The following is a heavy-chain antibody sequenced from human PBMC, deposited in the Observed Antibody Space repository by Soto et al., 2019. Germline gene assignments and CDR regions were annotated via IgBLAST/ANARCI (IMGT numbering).Heavy chain of an antibody. CDR3: AREGGSYWGAFDI. CDR2: IYYSGST. D-gene: IGHD1-26*01. CDR1: GGSISSYY. J-gene: IGHJ3*02. V-gene: IGHV4-59*01. Sequence: SETLSLTCTVSGGSISSYYWSWIRQPPGKGLEWIGYIYYSGSTNYNPSLKSRVTISVDTSKNQFSLKLSSVTAADTAVYYCAREGGSYWGAFDIWGQGTMVTVSS.